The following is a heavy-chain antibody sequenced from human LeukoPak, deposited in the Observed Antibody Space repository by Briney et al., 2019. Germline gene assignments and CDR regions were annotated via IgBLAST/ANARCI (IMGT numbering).Heavy chain of an antibody. Sequence: GGSLRLSCAASVFTFSTYNMNCIRQAPGKGLEWVSSITTGSTDIYYADSLKGRFTISRDDAKNSVYLQMNSLRVEDTAVYYCARDLPGVPIDHWGQGILVTVSS. J-gene: IGHJ4*02. CDR3: ARDLPGVPIDH. CDR2: ITTGSTDI. D-gene: IGHD7-27*01. CDR1: VFTFSTYN. V-gene: IGHV3-21*06.